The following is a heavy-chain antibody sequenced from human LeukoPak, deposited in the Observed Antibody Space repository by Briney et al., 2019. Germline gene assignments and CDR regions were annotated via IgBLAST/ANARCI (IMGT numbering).Heavy chain of an antibody. J-gene: IGHJ6*03. CDR1: GGSFSGYY. Sequence: PSETLCLTCAVYGGSFSGYYWSWIRQPPGKGLEWIGEINHSGSTNYNPSLKSRVTISVDTSKNQFSLKLSSVTAADTAVYYCARLTGTYYYYCMDVWGKGTTVTVSS. CDR2: INHSGST. V-gene: IGHV4-34*01. CDR3: ARLTGTYYYYCMDV. D-gene: IGHD1-7*01.